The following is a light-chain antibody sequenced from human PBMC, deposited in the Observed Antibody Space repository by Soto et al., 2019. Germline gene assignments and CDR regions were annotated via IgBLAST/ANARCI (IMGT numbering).Light chain of an antibody. CDR3: QQYGSSPPLT. CDR1: QNVGNN. J-gene: IGKJ4*01. V-gene: IGKV3-20*01. CDR2: GAS. Sequence: EIVMTQSPATLSVSPVERATLSCRASQNVGNNLVWYQQKPGQAPRLLIYGASTRAAGIPDRFSGSGSGTDFTLTISRLEPEDFALYYCQQYGSSPPLTFGGGTKVDIK.